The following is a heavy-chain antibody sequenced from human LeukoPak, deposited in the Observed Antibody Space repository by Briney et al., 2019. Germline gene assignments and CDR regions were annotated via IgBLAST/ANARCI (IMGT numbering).Heavy chain of an antibody. J-gene: IGHJ6*02. CDR1: GFTFSSYG. Sequence: GGSLRLSCAASGFTFSSYGMHWVRQAPGKGLEWVAVIYYDGSNKYYADSVKGRFTISRDNSKNTLYLQTNSLRAEDTAVYYCAKDTVLKILPRKYYYYYGMDVWGQGTTVTVSS. CDR2: IYYDGSNK. D-gene: IGHD3-9*01. CDR3: AKDTVLKILPRKYYYYYGMDV. V-gene: IGHV3-30*18.